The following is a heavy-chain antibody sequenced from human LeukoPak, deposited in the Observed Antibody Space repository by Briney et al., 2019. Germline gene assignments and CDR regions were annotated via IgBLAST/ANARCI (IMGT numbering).Heavy chain of an antibody. D-gene: IGHD5-12*01. J-gene: IGHJ4*02. CDR1: GFTFSSYA. Sequence: GGSLRLSCAASGFTFSSYAMCWVRQAPGKGLEWVSAISGSGGSTYYADSVKGRFTIPRDNSKNTLYLQMNSLRAEDTAVYYCAKLSSGYDFDYWGQGTLVTVSS. V-gene: IGHV3-23*01. CDR2: ISGSGGST. CDR3: AKLSSGYDFDY.